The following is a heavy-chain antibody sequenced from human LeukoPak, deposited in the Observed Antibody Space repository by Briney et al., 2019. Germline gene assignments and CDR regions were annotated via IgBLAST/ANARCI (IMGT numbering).Heavy chain of an antibody. Sequence: PGGSLRLSCAASGFTFSMSWMTWVRQAPGKGLEWVASINGHGSEIHYVDSVKCRFTISRDNANDSLYLQMNSLTAEDTAMYYCARLREIPVFGVVTKSTSYFDYWGQGTLVTVSS. J-gene: IGHJ4*02. CDR2: INGHGSEI. CDR1: GFTFSMSW. D-gene: IGHD3-3*01. CDR3: ARLREIPVFGVVTKSTSYFDY. V-gene: IGHV3-7*01.